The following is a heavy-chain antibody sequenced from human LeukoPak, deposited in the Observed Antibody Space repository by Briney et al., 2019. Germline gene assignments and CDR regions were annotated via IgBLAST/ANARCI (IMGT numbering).Heavy chain of an antibody. V-gene: IGHV3-64D*06. CDR1: GFTFSSYD. CDR2: ICSNGGST. Sequence: GGSLRLSCSASGFTFSSYDMHWVRQAPGKGWEYGSPICSNGGSTYYADSVKGRFTISRDNSKNTLYLQMSGLRDEDTAVYYCVKGLPTYYYGSGDAFDIWGQGTMVTVSS. J-gene: IGHJ3*02. CDR3: VKGLPTYYYGSGDAFDI. D-gene: IGHD3-10*01.